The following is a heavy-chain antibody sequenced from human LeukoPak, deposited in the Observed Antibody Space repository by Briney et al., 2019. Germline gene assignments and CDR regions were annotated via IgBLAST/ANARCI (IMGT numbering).Heavy chain of an antibody. J-gene: IGHJ4*02. CDR3: ASMMAGSGFDY. CDR1: GGSISSGGYS. V-gene: IGHV4-30-4*07. CDR2: IYYSGST. Sequence: SETLSLTCAVSGGSISSGGYSWSWIRQPPGKGLEWIGYIYYSGSTYYNPSLKSRVTISVDTSKNQFSLKLSSVTAADTAVYYCASMMAGSGFDYWGQGTLVTVSS. D-gene: IGHD5-24*01.